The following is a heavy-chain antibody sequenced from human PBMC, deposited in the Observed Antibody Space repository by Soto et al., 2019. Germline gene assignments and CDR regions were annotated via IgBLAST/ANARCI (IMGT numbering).Heavy chain of an antibody. D-gene: IGHD1-1*01. V-gene: IGHV3-48*01. CDR3: ARGPTRTLGDSAEYFQH. CDR2: ISSSSSTI. CDR1: GFTFSSYS. Sequence: GGSLRLSCAASGFTFSSYSMNWVRQAPGKGLEWVSCISSSSSTIYYADSVKGRFTISRDNAKNSLYLQMNSLRGEDTAVYYWARGPTRTLGDSAEYFQHWGQGTLVTVSS. J-gene: IGHJ1*01.